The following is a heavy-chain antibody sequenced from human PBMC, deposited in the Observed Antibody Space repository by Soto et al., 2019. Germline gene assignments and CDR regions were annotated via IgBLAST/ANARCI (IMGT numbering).Heavy chain of an antibody. D-gene: IGHD6-19*01. J-gene: IGHJ4*02. V-gene: IGHV1-18*01. CDR2: ISACNGNT. CDR3: ARVSSVAGFFYYFDY. Sequence: RPAPGQGRECRGCISACNGNTNYAQKLQGRVTMTTDTSTSEASMELRSLRSDDTAVYYCARVSSVAGFFYYFDYWGQGTLLTVS.